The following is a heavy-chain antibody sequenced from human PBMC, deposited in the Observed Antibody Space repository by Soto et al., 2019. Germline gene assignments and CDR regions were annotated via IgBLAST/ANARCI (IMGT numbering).Heavy chain of an antibody. Sequence: PSETLSLTCTVSGGSISSYYWSWIRQPPGKGLECIGYIYFSGSTNYNPSLKSRVTISVDTSKNQFSLKLSSVTAADTAVYYCAKVTRYLGGFDFWGQGTLVTVS. CDR3: AKVTRYLGGFDF. J-gene: IGHJ4*02. CDR2: IYFSGST. V-gene: IGHV4-59*08. CDR1: GGSISSYY. D-gene: IGHD3-16*01.